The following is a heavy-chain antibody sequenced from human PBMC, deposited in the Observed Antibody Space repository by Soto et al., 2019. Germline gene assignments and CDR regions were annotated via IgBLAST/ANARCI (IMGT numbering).Heavy chain of an antibody. CDR3: ATGSIEYRASVDN. CDR1: GFSFSSYA. CDR2: ISARGGSL. Sequence: EVQLLESGGGLVQPGGSLRLSCAASGFSFSSYAMVWVRQAPGKGLEWVSVISARGGSLYFADYVKGRFTISRDNSKNASSLEMNSRRAEDTATYFCATGSIEYRASVDNWGQGTLVVVSS. V-gene: IGHV3-23*01. J-gene: IGHJ4*02. D-gene: IGHD5-12*01.